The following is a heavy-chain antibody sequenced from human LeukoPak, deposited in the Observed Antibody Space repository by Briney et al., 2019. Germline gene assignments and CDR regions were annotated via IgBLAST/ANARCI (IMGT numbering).Heavy chain of an antibody. CDR1: GFNFGIYS. CDR3: VREKGGFGFVL. D-gene: IGHD3-16*01. Sequence: GSLRLSRAGSGFNFGIYSMDWVRQAPGKGLEWVAYVSAGSTGIFYAASVKGRFSISRDNAQKSLYLQMNNLRAEDTAIYYCVREKGGFGFVLWGRGTLVTVSS. V-gene: IGHV3-48*04. J-gene: IGHJ4*02. CDR2: VSAGSTGI.